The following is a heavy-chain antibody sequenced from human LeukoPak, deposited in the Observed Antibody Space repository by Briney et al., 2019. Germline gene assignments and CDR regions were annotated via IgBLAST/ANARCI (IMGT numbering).Heavy chain of an antibody. V-gene: IGHV3-74*01. J-gene: IGHJ5*01. D-gene: IGHD6-25*01. CDR1: GFIFSSHW. CDR3: DRASGGWYVS. Sequence: GGSVRLSCAASGFIFSSHWMLWVRQAPGKGLVWVSRINGDGGHANHADSVKGRFTICRTSANNTLYLQMSSLRAEDTAVYYCDRASGGWYVSWGQGTL. CDR2: INGDGGHA.